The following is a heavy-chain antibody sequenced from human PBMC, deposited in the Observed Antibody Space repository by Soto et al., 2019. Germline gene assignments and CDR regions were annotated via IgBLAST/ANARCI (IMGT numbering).Heavy chain of an antibody. V-gene: IGHV3-9*01. Sequence: PGGSLRLSCVTSGFRFPDYAMHRVRQPPGKGLEWVSGIDWKSGKISYADSVKGRFTISSENGKNSLSLPMNSLRAEDKALSYCVKDGGTTAFRYFDSWAQGS. J-gene: IGHJ4*02. CDR3: VKDGGTTAFRYFDS. CDR2: IDWKSGKI. CDR1: GFRFPDYA. D-gene: IGHD3-3*02.